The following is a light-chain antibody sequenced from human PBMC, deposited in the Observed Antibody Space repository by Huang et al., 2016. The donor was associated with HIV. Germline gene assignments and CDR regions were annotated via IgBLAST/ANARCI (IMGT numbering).Light chain of an antibody. Sequence: DIVLTQSPGTLSLSPGERATLSCRASQGVSSSYLAWYQQKPGQAPGLLIDGASSRATGSPDRFSGSGSGTDFTLTISRLESEDFAVYYCQQYGSSPPWTFGQGTKVEIK. CDR2: GAS. CDR3: QQYGSSPPWT. CDR1: QGVSSSY. V-gene: IGKV3-20*01. J-gene: IGKJ1*01.